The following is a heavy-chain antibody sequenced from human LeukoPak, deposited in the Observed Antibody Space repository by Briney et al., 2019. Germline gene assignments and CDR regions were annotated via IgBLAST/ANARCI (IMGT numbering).Heavy chain of an antibody. Sequence: GGSLRLSCAASGFTVSSNYMSWVRQAPGKGLEWVSVISGSGGRPNYEDSVKGRFTISRDNSKNTLHLQMNSLRAEDTAVYYCAKGRSAAMIEAAFDYWGQGTLVTVSS. D-gene: IGHD3-22*01. J-gene: IGHJ4*02. CDR1: GFTVSSNY. V-gene: IGHV3-23*01. CDR2: ISGSGGRP. CDR3: AKGRSAAMIEAAFDY.